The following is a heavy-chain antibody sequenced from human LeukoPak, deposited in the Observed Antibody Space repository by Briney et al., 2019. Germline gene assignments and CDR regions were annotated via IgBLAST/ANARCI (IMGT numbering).Heavy chain of an antibody. CDR1: GGSISSSSYY. CDR2: IYYSGST. J-gene: IGHJ5*02. D-gene: IGHD6-13*01. V-gene: IGHV4-39*01. Sequence: SETLSLTCTVSGGSISSSSYYWGWIRQPPGKGLEWIGSIYYSGSTYYNPSLKSRVTISVDTSKNQFSLKLSSVTAADTAVYYCARGVSGSSYWFDRWGQGTLVTVSS. CDR3: ARGVSGSSYWFDR.